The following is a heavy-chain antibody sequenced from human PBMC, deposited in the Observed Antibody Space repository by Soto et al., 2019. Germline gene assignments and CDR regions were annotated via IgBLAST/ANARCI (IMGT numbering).Heavy chain of an antibody. CDR2: IDWDDDK. CDR3: ARIIGSQDYFDY. D-gene: IGHD6-19*01. J-gene: IGHJ4*02. V-gene: IGHV2-70*01. CDR1: GCSLSTSEMC. Sequence: ASRLTRENTTQALRLSCAFAGCSLSTSEMCVSWIRQPPGKALEWLALIDWDDDKYYSTSLKTRLTISKDTSKNQVVLTMTNMDPVDTATYYCARIIGSQDYFDYWGQGTLVTVSS.